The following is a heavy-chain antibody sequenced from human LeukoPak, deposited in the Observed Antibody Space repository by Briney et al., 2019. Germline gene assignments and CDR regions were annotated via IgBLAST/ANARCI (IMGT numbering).Heavy chain of an antibody. CDR2: ISAYNGNT. CDR1: GYTFTSYG. Sequence: ASVKVSCKASGYTFTSYGISWVRQAPGQGLEWMGWISAYNGNTNYAQKLQGRVTMTTDTSTSTAYMELRSLRSDDTAVYYCARVGRIAVARDAFDIWGQGTMVTVSS. J-gene: IGHJ3*02. CDR3: ARVGRIAVARDAFDI. V-gene: IGHV1-18*01. D-gene: IGHD6-19*01.